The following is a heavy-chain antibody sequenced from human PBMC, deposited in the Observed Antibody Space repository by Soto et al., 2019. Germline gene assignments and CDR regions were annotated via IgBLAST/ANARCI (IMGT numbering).Heavy chain of an antibody. Sequence: SETLSLTCTVSGGSISSYYWSWIRQPPGKGLEWIGYIYYSGSTNYNPSLKSRVTISVDTSKNQFSLKLSSVTAADTAVYYCARSPRNTVLWFEPWGKGTLVTVSS. J-gene: IGHJ5*02. V-gene: IGHV4-59*01. CDR1: GGSISSYY. CDR2: IYYSGST. D-gene: IGHD2-2*02. CDR3: ARSPRNTVLWFEP.